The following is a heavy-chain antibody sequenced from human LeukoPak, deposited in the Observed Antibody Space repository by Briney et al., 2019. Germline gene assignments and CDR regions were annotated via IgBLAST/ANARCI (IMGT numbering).Heavy chain of an antibody. D-gene: IGHD6-25*01. CDR2: INPNSGGT. J-gene: IGHJ3*02. V-gene: IGHV1-2*06. CDR3: ARDFSVPAATDAFDI. Sequence: ASVKVSCKASGYTFTGYYMHWVRQAPGQGLEWMGRINPNSGGTNYAQKFQGRVTMTRDTSISTAYMELRSLRSDDTAVYYCARDFSVPAATDAFDIWGQGTMVTVSS. CDR1: GYTFTGYY.